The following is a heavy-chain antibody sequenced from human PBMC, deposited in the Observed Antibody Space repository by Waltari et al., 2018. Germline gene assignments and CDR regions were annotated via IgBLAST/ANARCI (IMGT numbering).Heavy chain of an antibody. CDR2: GDPEDGET. CDR1: GYTLTELS. V-gene: IGHV1-24*01. D-gene: IGHD3-16*01. Sequence: QVQLVQSGAEVKKPGASVKVSCKVSGYTLTELSMHWVRQAPGKWLGWMGGGDPEDGETIDARKCQGRVTMTEEPSTDTAYMELGSRSSEDTAVYYCLAPGLGYWGQGTLVTVSS. CDR3: LAPGLGY. J-gene: IGHJ4*02.